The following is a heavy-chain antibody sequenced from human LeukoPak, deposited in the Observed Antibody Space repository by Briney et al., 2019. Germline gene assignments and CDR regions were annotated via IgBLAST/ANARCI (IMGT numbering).Heavy chain of an antibody. D-gene: IGHD4-23*01. CDR2: IIPIFGTA. Sequence: GASVKVSCKASGGTFSSYAISWVQQAPGQGLGWMGGIIPIFGTANYAQKFQGRVTITADKSTSTAYMELSSLRSEDTAVYYCARGNGGGYFDYWGQGTLVTVSS. CDR1: GGTFSSYA. V-gene: IGHV1-69*06. CDR3: ARGNGGGYFDY. J-gene: IGHJ4*02.